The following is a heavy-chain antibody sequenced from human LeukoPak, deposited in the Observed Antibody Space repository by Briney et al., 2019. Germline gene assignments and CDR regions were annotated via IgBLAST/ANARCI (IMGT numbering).Heavy chain of an antibody. D-gene: IGHD3-22*01. CDR3: AKDHYYDSSGYYPPGDFDY. CDR1: GFTFGNYA. V-gene: IGHV3-23*01. J-gene: IGHJ4*02. CDR2: ISGTGSST. Sequence: GGSLRLSCEASGFTFGNYAMNWVRQAPGKGLEWVSTISGTGSSTYYADSAKGRFTISRGNSKNTLYLQMNSLRAEDTAVYYCAKDHYYDSSGYYPPGDFDYWGQGTLVTVSS.